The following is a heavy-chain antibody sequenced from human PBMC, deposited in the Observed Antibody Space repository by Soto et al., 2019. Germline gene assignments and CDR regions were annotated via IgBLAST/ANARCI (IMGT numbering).Heavy chain of an antibody. J-gene: IGHJ4*02. CDR1: SGSISISNW. CDR2: IYHSAST. CDR3: ARLKSAHGDPFDY. V-gene: IGHV4-4*02. Sequence: PSETLSLTCAVSSGSISISNWWRGVRQPPGKGLEWIGEIYHSASTNYNPSLKSRVTISVDKPKNQFSLKLSSVTAADTAVYYCARLKSAHGDPFDYWGQGTLVTVSS. D-gene: IGHD4-17*01.